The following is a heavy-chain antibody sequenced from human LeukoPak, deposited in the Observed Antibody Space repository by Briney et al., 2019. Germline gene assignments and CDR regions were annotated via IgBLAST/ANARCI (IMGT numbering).Heavy chain of an antibody. Sequence: GGSLRLSCASSGFTFSRYVLTWVRQAPGKGLEWVSAIGVSGGSTFYADSVKGRFTISRDNSKNTLYLLMNNLRAEDTAVYYCAKGDQPLLYGGAFDYWGQGTLATVSS. J-gene: IGHJ4*02. V-gene: IGHV3-23*01. D-gene: IGHD2-2*02. CDR3: AKGDQPLLYGGAFDY. CDR2: IGVSGGST. CDR1: GFTFSRYV.